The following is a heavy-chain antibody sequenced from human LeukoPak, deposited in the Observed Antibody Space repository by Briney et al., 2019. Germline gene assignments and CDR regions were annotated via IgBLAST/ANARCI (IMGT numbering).Heavy chain of an antibody. V-gene: IGHV3-49*04. CDR2: IRSKLYGGSA. D-gene: IGHD4-11*01. CDR1: GFNFSEHA. Sequence: GGSLRLSCRTSGFNFSEHAMTWVRQAPGKGLQWIGFIRSKLYGGSADYAASVKGRFYMSRDDSMRIVYLEMSSLRTDDTAVYFCARGGSDYNNYAYPYWGQGTLVAVSS. CDR3: ARGGSDYNNYAYPY. J-gene: IGHJ4*02.